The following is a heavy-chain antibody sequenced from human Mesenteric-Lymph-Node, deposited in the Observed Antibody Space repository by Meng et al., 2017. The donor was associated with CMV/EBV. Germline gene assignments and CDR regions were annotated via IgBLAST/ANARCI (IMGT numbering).Heavy chain of an antibody. CDR3: ARWGGEGSTSGFDY. Sequence: GESLKISCAASGFTFDKYWMTWVRQAPGKGLEWVANIQENGNEKNYPDSVKGRFTISRDNSKNLVHLQMTDLRAEDTSAYYCARWGGEGSTSGFDYWGQGTLVTVSS. CDR1: GFTFDKYW. V-gene: IGHV3-7*01. J-gene: IGHJ4*02. D-gene: IGHD2/OR15-2a*01. CDR2: IQENGNEK.